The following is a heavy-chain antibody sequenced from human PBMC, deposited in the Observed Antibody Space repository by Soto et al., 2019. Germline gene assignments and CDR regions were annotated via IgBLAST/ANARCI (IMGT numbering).Heavy chain of an antibody. J-gene: IGHJ6*02. CDR1: GFTFSSYA. CDR2: ISGSGGST. V-gene: IGHV3-23*01. Sequence: GGSLRLSCAASGFTFSSYAIIFVRHAPCKGLEWVSAISGSGGSTYYADSVKGRFTISRDNSKNTLYLQMNSLRAEDTAVYYCAKYYSNPYYYYYGMDVWGQGTTVTVSS. D-gene: IGHD4-4*01. CDR3: AKYYSNPYYYYYGMDV.